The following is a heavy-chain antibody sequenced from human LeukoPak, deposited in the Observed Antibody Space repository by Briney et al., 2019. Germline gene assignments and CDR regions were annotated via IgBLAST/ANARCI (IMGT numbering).Heavy chain of an antibody. CDR3: ARSGGQLWFSFTQYFGL. D-gene: IGHD5-18*01. V-gene: IGHV3-15*01. CDR1: GFTFANAW. Sequence: GGSLRLSCAASGFTFANAWMSWVRQAPGKGLECVGRIKSKTDGETTDYAAPVKGRFTISRDDSKNMLYLQMNDLTVEDTAVYHCARSGGQLWFSFTQYFGLWGRGTLLTVSS. CDR2: IKSKTDGETT. J-gene: IGHJ2*01.